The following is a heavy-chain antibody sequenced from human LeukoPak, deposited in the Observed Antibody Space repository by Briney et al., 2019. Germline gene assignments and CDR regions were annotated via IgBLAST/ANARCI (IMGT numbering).Heavy chain of an antibody. V-gene: IGHV4-39*01. J-gene: IGHJ4*02. Sequence: PSGTLSLTCTVSGGSISSSSYYWGWIRQPPGKGLEWIGSIHYSGSTYYSLSLKSRVTISVDTSKNQFSLKLSSVTAADTAVYYCAKLFDFSIDWGQGTLVTVSS. CDR3: AKLFDFSID. CDR1: GGSISSSSYY. D-gene: IGHD3-3*01. CDR2: IHYSGST.